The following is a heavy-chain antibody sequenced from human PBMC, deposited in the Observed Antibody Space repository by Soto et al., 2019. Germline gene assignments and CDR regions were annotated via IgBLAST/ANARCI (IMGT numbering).Heavy chain of an antibody. V-gene: IGHV3-21*01. CDR3: ARDGNDYGDYFFDY. CDR1: GFTFSSYS. CDR2: ISSSSSYI. Sequence: EVQLVESGGGLVKPGGSLRLYCAASGFTFSSYSMNWVRQAPGKGLEWVSSISSSSSYIYYSDSVKGRFTISRDNAKNSLYLQMNSLRAEDTAVYYCARDGNDYGDYFFDYWGQGTLVTVSS. D-gene: IGHD4-17*01. J-gene: IGHJ4*02.